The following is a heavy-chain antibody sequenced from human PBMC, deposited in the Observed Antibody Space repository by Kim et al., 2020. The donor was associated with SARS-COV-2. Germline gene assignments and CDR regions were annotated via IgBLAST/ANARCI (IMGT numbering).Heavy chain of an antibody. D-gene: IGHD3-3*01. J-gene: IGHJ6*02. CDR2: IYYSGST. Sequence: SETLSLTCTVSGGSISSYYWSWIRQPPGKGLEWIGYIYYSGSTNYNPSLKSRVTISVDTSKNQFSLKLSSVTAADTAVYYCARELGNYDFWSGYYYYYGMDVWGQGTTVTVSS. V-gene: IGHV4-59*01. CDR1: GGSISSYY. CDR3: ARELGNYDFWSGYYYYYGMDV.